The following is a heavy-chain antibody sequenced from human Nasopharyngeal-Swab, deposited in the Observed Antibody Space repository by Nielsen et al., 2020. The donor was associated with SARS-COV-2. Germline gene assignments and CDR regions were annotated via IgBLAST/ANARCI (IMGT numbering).Heavy chain of an antibody. V-gene: IGHV4-59*01. D-gene: IGHD6-19*01. J-gene: IGHJ4*02. CDR3: ARGGSGWSTTFDH. Sequence: RQAPGKGLEWIGYIYYSGSTNYNPSLKSRVTISVDTSKNQFSLKLSSVTAADTAVYYCARGGSGWSTTFDHWGQGTLVTVSS. CDR2: IYYSGST.